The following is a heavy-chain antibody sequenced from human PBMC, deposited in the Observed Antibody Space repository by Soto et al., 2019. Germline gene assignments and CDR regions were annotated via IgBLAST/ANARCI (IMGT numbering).Heavy chain of an antibody. CDR3: ARIHAGVIWV. V-gene: IGHV4-39*01. J-gene: IGHJ4*02. D-gene: IGHD3-16*01. Sequence: QLQLQESGPGLVKPSETLSLTCTVSGGSIRSGSYYWGWIRQPPGKRLEWIGSIYYSGSTYYNAHLQCRVTISADTSKNQFSLKLSSVTAADAAAYFGARIHAGVIWVWGQGTRVTVSS. CDR1: GGSIRSGSYY. CDR2: IYYSGST.